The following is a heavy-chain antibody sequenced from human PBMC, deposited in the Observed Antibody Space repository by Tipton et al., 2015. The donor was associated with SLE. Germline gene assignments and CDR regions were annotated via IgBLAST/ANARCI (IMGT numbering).Heavy chain of an antibody. Sequence: SLRLSCAASGFTFSSYGMHWVRQAPGKGLEWVAVISYDGSNKYYADSVKGRFTISRDNSKNTLYLQMNSLRAEDTAVYYCAKDRRLAAAGWYFDLWGRGTLVTVSS. CDR1: GFTFSSYG. D-gene: IGHD6-13*01. CDR2: ISYDGSNK. CDR3: AKDRRLAAAGWYFDL. V-gene: IGHV3-30*18. J-gene: IGHJ2*01.